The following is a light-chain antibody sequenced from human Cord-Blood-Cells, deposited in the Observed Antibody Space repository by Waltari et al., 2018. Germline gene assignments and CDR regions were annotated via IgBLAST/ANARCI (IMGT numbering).Light chain of an antibody. CDR1: SRDVGSYIL. J-gene: IGLJ1*01. CDR3: CSYAGSSTFV. V-gene: IGLV2-23*01. Sequence: QSALTQPASVSGSPGQSITISCTGTSRDVGSYILFSWYQQHPGKAPKLMIYEGSKRPSGVSNRFSGSKSGNTASLTISGLQAEDEADYYCCSYAGSSTFVFGTGTKVTVL. CDR2: EGS.